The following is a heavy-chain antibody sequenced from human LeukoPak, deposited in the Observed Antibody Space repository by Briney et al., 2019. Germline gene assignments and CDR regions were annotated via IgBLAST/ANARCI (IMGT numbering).Heavy chain of an antibody. D-gene: IGHD6-19*01. CDR3: ARDVGSGWFDY. CDR1: GFTFSSNW. J-gene: IGHJ4*02. Sequence: GGSLRLSCAASGFTFSSNWMSWARQAPGKGLEWVANIKQDGSEKYYVDSVKGRFTISRDNAKNLLYLQMNSLRAEDTAVYYCARDVGSGWFDYWGQGILVTVSS. V-gene: IGHV3-7*01. CDR2: IKQDGSEK.